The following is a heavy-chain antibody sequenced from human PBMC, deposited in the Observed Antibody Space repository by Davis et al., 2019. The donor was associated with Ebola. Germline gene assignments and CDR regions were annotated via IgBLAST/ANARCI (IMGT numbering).Heavy chain of an antibody. Sequence: GESLKISCAASGFTVSSNYMSWVRQAPGKGLEWVSVIYSGGSTYYADSVKGRFTISRDNSKNTLYLQMNSLRAEDTAVYYCARVGLLDPTFSLSYFDYWGQGTLVTVSS. J-gene: IGHJ4*02. V-gene: IGHV3-53*01. CDR3: ARVGLLDPTFSLSYFDY. CDR1: GFTVSSNY. D-gene: IGHD1-1*01. CDR2: IYSGGST.